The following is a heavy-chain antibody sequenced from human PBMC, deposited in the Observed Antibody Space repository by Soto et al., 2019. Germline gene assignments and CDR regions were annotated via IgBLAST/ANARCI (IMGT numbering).Heavy chain of an antibody. CDR3: ARGGGYYGSGAYYRGYFDH. J-gene: IGHJ4*02. D-gene: IGHD3-10*01. Sequence: ASVKVSCKASGYSFANYTIHWVRQAPGQGLEWMGWLNPDTASTKFSPKFQGRVIITRDKSANTAFMQLTSLTSEDTALYYCARGGGYYGSGAYYRGYFDHWGQGILVTVSS. V-gene: IGHV1-3*01. CDR2: LNPDTAST. CDR1: GYSFANYT.